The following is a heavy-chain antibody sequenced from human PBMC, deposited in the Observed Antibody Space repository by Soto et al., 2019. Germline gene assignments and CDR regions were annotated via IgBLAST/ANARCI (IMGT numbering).Heavy chain of an antibody. CDR1: GFTFSSYW. V-gene: IGHV3-7*01. J-gene: IGHJ4*02. CDR3: ARENYIWGSYFDY. Sequence: PGXSLRLSCAASGFTFSSYWISWVVQAPGKGLEWVANIKQDGSEKYYVDSVKGRFTISRDNAKNSLYLQMNSLRAEDTAVYYCARENYIWGSYFDYWGQGTLVTVSS. D-gene: IGHD3-16*01. CDR2: IKQDGSEK.